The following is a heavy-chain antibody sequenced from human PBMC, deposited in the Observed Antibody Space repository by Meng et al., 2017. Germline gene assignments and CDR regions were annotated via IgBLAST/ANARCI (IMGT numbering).Heavy chain of an antibody. Sequence: SETLSLTCTVSGGSISSYYWSWTRQPAGKGLERIGRIYTSGSTNHNPTLKSRVTMSVDTSKNQFSLKLSSVTAADTAVYYCARGFSVGYDSSGYYYVPPYFDYWGQGTLVTVSS. J-gene: IGHJ4*02. D-gene: IGHD3-22*01. CDR2: IYTSGST. CDR3: ARGFSVGYDSSGYYYVPPYFDY. V-gene: IGHV4-4*07. CDR1: GGSISSYY.